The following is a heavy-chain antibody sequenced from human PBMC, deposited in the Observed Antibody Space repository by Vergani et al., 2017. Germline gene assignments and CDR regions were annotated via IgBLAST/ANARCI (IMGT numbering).Heavy chain of an antibody. CDR1: GYSISSGYY. CDR3: ARHKINWNAFGY. V-gene: IGHV4-38-2*01. Sequence: QVQLQESGPGLVKPSETLSLTCAVSGYSISSGYYWGWIRQPPGKGLEWIGSIYHSGSTYYNPSLKSRVTISVDTSKNQFSLKLSSVTAADTAVYYCARHKINWNAFGYRGQGTLVTVSS. J-gene: IGHJ4*02. CDR2: IYHSGST. D-gene: IGHD1-1*01.